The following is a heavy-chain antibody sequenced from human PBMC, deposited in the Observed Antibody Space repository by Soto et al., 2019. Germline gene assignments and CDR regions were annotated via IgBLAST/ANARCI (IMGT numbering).Heavy chain of an antibody. CDR1: GGSISSSSYY. J-gene: IGHJ4*02. D-gene: IGHD2-21*02. CDR3: ARQEVVTAIPYFDY. Sequence: QLQLQESGPGLVKPSETLSLTCTVSGGSISSSSYYWGWIRQPPGKGLEWIGSIYYSGSTYYNPSLKSRVTISVDTSKNQFSLKLSSVTAADTAVYYCARQEVVTAIPYFDYWGQGTLVTVSS. CDR2: IYYSGST. V-gene: IGHV4-39*01.